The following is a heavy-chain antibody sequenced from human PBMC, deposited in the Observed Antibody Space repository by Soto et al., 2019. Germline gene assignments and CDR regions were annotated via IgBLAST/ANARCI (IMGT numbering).Heavy chain of an antibody. D-gene: IGHD7-27*01. J-gene: IGHJ4*02. CDR2: TYHSGGT. Sequence: QARLQESGPGLVKPSQTLSLTCTVSGDSLSSGNYFWSWIRQSPGKGLEWIGYTYHSGGTNYNPSLQGRVTLSIDTSKNQFSLHLMSVTAADTAVYYCARTRLGGYFDYWGQGTLATVSS. CDR3: ARTRLGGYFDY. V-gene: IGHV4-30-4*01. CDR1: GDSLSSGNYF.